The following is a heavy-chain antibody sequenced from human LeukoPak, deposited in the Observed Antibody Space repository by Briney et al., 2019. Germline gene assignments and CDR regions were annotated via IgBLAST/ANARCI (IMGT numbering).Heavy chain of an antibody. V-gene: IGHV1-46*01. J-gene: IGHJ4*02. Sequence: ASVKVSCKASGYTFTSYYMHWVRQAPGQGLEWMGIINPSGGSTSYAQKFQGRVTMTRDTSTSTVYMELSSLRSEDTAVYYCARKYVSIAVAGKIDYWGQGTLVTVSS. D-gene: IGHD6-19*01. CDR3: ARKYVSIAVAGKIDY. CDR1: GYTFTSYY. CDR2: INPSGGST.